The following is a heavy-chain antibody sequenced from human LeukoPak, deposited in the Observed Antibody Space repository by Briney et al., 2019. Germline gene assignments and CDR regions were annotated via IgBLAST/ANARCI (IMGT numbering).Heavy chain of an antibody. CDR3: ARPLRPLGYFYGMDV. CDR2: ISYDGSNK. V-gene: IGHV3-30-3*01. J-gene: IGHJ6*02. Sequence: GRSLRLSCAASGFTFSSYAMHWVRQAPGKGLEWVAVISYDGSNKYYADSVKGRFTISRDNSKNTLYLQMNSLRAEDTAVYFCARPLRPLGYFYGMDVWGPGTTVIVSS. D-gene: IGHD2-15*01. CDR1: GFTFSSYA.